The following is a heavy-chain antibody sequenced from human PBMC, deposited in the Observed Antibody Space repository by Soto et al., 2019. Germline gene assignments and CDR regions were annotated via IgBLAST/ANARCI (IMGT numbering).Heavy chain of an antibody. CDR3: ARGVSYGSGSYHDY. CDR2: IIPILGIA. J-gene: IGHJ4*03. CDR1: GGTFSSYT. Sequence: SVKVSCKASGGTFSSYTISWVRQAPGQGLEWMGRIIPILGIANYAQKFQGRVTITADKSTSTAYMELSSLRSEDTAVYYCARGVSYGSGSYHDYWGQGTTVTVS. D-gene: IGHD3-10*01. V-gene: IGHV1-69*02.